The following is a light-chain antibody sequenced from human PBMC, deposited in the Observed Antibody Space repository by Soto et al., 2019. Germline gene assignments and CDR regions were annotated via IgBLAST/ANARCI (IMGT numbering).Light chain of an antibody. V-gene: IGLV2-11*01. Sequence: QSALTQPHSVSGSPGQSVAISCSGTSSDVGGYNYVSWYQQHPGKAPKLIIIDVNKRPSGVPDRFSCSKSGSTASLTISGLHAEDEADYYCCSYGGSFYVVGTGTKLTVL. J-gene: IGLJ1*01. CDR2: DVN. CDR3: CSYGGSFYV. CDR1: SSDVGGYNY.